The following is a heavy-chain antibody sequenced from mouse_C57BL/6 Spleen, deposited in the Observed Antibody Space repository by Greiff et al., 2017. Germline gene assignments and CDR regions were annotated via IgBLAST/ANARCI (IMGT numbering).Heavy chain of an antibody. CDR3: ALVYGSSYGGFAY. D-gene: IGHD1-1*01. CDR2: INPSDSDT. CDR1: GYTFTSYW. J-gene: IGHJ3*01. Sequence: QVQLQQPGAELVKPGASVKVSCKASGYTFTSYWMHWVKQRPGQGLEWIGRINPSDSDTHYNQKFKGKATLTVDKSSSTAYMQLSSLTSDDSAVYYGALVYGSSYGGFAYWGQGTLVTVSA. V-gene: IGHV1-74*01.